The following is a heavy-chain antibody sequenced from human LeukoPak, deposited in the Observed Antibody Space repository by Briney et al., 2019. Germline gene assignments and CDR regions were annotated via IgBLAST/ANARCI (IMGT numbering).Heavy chain of an antibody. J-gene: IGHJ4*02. V-gene: IGHV1-18*01. CDR2: ISAYSGNT. Sequence: GASVKVSCKASGYTFTSYGISWVRQAPGQGREWMAWISAYSGNTEYAENIQGRVTMTTDTSTSTAYMELRSLRSDDTAVYYCARDAVSTVTAGGIDYWGQGALVTVSS. CDR1: GYTFTSYG. D-gene: IGHD2-21*02. CDR3: ARDAVSTVTAGGIDY.